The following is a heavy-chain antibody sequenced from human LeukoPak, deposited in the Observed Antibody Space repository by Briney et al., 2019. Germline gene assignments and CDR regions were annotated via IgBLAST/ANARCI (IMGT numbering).Heavy chain of an antibody. CDR1: GFTFSSYS. V-gene: IGHV3-21*01. Sequence: KPGGSLRPSCAASGFTFSSYSMNCVRQAPGKGLEWVSSISSSSSYIYYADSVKGRFTISRDNAKNSLYLQMNSLRAEDTAVYYCARDSSGPLFDYWGQGTLVTVSS. CDR2: ISSSSSYI. CDR3: ARDSSGPLFDY. J-gene: IGHJ4*02. D-gene: IGHD6-19*01.